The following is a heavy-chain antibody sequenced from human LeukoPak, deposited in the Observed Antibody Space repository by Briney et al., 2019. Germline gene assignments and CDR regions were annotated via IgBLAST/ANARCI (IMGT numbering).Heavy chain of an antibody. CDR2: ISGSGGNT. Sequence: PGGSLRLSCAASGVTFSRYWMSWVRQAPGKGLEWVSGISGSGGNTNYADSVKGRFTISRDNSKNTLHLQVNSLRAEDTAVYYCAKEGTWGTLDYWGQGTPVTVSS. V-gene: IGHV3-23*01. CDR3: AKEGTWGTLDY. CDR1: GVTFSRYW. J-gene: IGHJ4*02. D-gene: IGHD3-16*01.